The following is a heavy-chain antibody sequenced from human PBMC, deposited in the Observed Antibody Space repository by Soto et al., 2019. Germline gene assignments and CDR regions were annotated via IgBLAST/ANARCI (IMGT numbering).Heavy chain of an antibody. D-gene: IGHD3-22*01. J-gene: IGHJ5*02. CDR1: GFTFGDYA. Sequence: PGGSLRLSCTASGFTFGDYAMSWFRQAPGKGLEWVGFIRSKAYGGTTEYAASVKGRFTISRDDSKSIAYLQMNSLKTEDTAVYYCTRVVTTMIVVVIESWFDPWGQGTLVTVSS. V-gene: IGHV3-49*03. CDR2: IRSKAYGGTT. CDR3: TRVVTTMIVVVIESWFDP.